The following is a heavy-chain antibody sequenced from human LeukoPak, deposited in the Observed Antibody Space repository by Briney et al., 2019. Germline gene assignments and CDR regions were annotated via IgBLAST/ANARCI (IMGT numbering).Heavy chain of an antibody. J-gene: IGHJ4*02. CDR2: FDPEDGET. V-gene: IGHV1-24*01. CDR1: GYTLTELS. D-gene: IGHD3-10*01. CDR3: ATDSAMVRGVMSY. Sequence: GASVKDSCKVSGYTLTELSMHWVRQAPGKGLEWMGGFDPEDGETIYAQKFQGRVTMTEDTSTDTAYMELSSLRSEDTAVYYCATDSAMVRGVMSYWGQGTLVTVSS.